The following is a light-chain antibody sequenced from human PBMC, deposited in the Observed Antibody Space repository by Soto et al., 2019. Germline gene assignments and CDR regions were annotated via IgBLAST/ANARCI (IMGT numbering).Light chain of an antibody. CDR1: QSISSW. V-gene: IGKV1-5*03. Sequence: DIHMTQSPSTLSAFVGDRVTITCRASQSISSWLAWYQQKPGKAPKLMIFKASTLESGVPSRFSGSGSGTEFSLTISSLQPDDLATYYCQQYKSYLTFGQGTKVEV. J-gene: IGKJ1*01. CDR2: KAS. CDR3: QQYKSYLT.